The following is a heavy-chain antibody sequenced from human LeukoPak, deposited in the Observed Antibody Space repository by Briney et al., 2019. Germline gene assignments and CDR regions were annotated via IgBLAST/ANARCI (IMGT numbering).Heavy chain of an antibody. CDR3: ARALWFGETFPAY. Sequence: PGGSLRLSCAASGFTFSDYYMSWIRQAPGKGLEWVSYISNSGNTIYYADSVKGRFTISRDNAKNSLYLQMNSLRAEDTAVYYCARALWFGETFPAYWGQGTLVTVSS. V-gene: IGHV3-11*04. D-gene: IGHD3-10*01. J-gene: IGHJ4*02. CDR1: GFTFSDYY. CDR2: ISNSGNTI.